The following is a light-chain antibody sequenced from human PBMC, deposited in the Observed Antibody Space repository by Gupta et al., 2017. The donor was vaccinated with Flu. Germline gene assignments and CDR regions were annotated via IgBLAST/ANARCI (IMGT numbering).Light chain of an antibody. CDR3: LSADSSGTWV. V-gene: IGLV3-16*01. Sequence: SYDLTQPPPVSVSLGQKALITWPGEALPKQYAYWDQQKAAQPTLLVMDKDTERPSGIPERFSGSSSGTTVTLTINGVQAEDEADYYCLSADSSGTWVFGGGTKLTVL. CDR1: ALPKQY. J-gene: IGLJ3*02. CDR2: KDT.